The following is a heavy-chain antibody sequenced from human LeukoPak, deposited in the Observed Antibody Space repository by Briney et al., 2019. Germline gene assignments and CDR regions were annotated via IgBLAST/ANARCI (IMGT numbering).Heavy chain of an antibody. CDR2: ISTSGAST. CDR3: ARERGYNYEYSGYYDH. V-gene: IGHV3-48*03. Sequence: GGSLRLSCAASGFSFSSFEMNWVRQAPGKGLEWISYISTSGASTYYADSVRGRFTISRDNAKDSLYLRMDTLRVEDSAVYYCARERGYNYEYSGYYDHWGQGILVSVSS. J-gene: IGHJ4*02. D-gene: IGHD3-16*01. CDR1: GFSFSSFE.